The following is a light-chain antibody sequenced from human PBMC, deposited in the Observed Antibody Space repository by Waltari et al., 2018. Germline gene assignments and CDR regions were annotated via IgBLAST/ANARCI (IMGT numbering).Light chain of an antibody. J-gene: IGKJ4*01. CDR2: VVS. CDR1: QTINKY. CDR3: QQSYSTLALT. Sequence: DIHMTQSPSSLSASVGDRVTITCRASQTINKYLNWYQQKPGKAPKVLISVVSYLHTGVPSRFSGSGSGTDFTLTISSLQPEDFATYYCQQSYSTLALTFGGGTKVEIK. V-gene: IGKV1-39*01.